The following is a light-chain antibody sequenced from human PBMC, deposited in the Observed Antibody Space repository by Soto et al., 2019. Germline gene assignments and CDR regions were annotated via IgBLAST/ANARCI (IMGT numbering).Light chain of an antibody. J-gene: IGKJ1*01. V-gene: IGKV1-8*01. CDR1: QDIGTY. CDR3: QQFYNYPRT. Sequence: AHRMTQSPFSFSASTGDRVSITCRSTQDIGTYLAWYQQIPGKAPKLLIYDASTLQTGVPSRFSGSGSGTDFTLTISYLQSEDFGTYYCQQFYNYPRTFGQGTKVDIK. CDR2: DAS.